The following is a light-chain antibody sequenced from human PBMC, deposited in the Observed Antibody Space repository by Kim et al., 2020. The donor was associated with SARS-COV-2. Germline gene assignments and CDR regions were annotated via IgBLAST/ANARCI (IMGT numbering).Light chain of an antibody. V-gene: IGLV1-51*01. Sequence: QSVLTQPPSVSAAPGQRVTMSCSGGASNIGNNYVAWYQHVPGTAPKLVIHDTDDRPSGIPDRFSGSKSGTSATLDITGLQTVDEAIYYCATWDSNLRAVIFGGGTKVTVL. CDR1: ASNIGNNY. J-gene: IGLJ2*01. CDR2: DTD. CDR3: ATWDSNLRAVI.